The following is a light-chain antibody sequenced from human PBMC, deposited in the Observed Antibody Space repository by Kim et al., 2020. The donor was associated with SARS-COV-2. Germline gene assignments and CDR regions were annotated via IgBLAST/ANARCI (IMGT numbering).Light chain of an antibody. CDR3: QVWDGSSNHVV. J-gene: IGLJ3*02. CDR1: NIGSKS. CDR2: YDS. Sequence: SYELTQPPAVSEAPGTTARITCGGNNIGSKSVHWYQQKPGQATVLVIYYDSDRPAGIPERFSGSNSGNTATLTISRLEAGDEADYYCQVWDGSSNHVVFGGGTKLTVL. V-gene: IGLV3-21*04.